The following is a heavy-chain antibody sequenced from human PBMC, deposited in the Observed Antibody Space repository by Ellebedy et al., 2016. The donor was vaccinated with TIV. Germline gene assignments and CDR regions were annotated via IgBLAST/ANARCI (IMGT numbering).Heavy chain of an antibody. J-gene: IGHJ4*02. CDR1: GFTFSSYA. V-gene: IGHV3-30*04. D-gene: IGHD1-26*01. Sequence: PGGSLRLSCAASGFTFSSYAVHWVRQAPGKGLEWVAVISSEGGTKFYADSAKGRFTISRDNSKNTLFLQMNSLRAEDTAIYYCARTDNGNYRAFFDYWGQGTLVTVSS. CDR3: ARTDNGNYRAFFDY. CDR2: ISSEGGTK.